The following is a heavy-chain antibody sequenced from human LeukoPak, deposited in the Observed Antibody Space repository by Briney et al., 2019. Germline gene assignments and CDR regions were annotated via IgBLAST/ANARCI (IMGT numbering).Heavy chain of an antibody. D-gene: IGHD5-24*01. CDR1: GLNVSASL. J-gene: IGHJ4*02. Sequence: GGSLRLSCAASGLNVSASLMNWVRQAPGKGLEWVASMNSYGTEKWYVDSVKGRFNISRDSAKNSVYLQMDSLRAEDTAVYYCARDRAYKAFDYWGQGTLVTVSS. CDR2: MNSYGTEK. V-gene: IGHV3-7*01. CDR3: ARDRAYKAFDY.